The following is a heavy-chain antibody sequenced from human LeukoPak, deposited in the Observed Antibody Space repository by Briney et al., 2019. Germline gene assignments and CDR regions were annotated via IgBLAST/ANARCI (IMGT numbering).Heavy chain of an antibody. V-gene: IGHV1-18*01. CDR1: GYTFTSYG. CDR2: ISAYNGNT. Sequence: ASVKVSCKASGYTFTSYGISWVRQAPGQGLEWMGWISAYNGNTNYAQKLQGRVTMTTDTSTSTAYMELRSLRSDDTAVYYCARDKSTSSWRDYYYYGMDVWGRGTTVTVSS. J-gene: IGHJ6*02. CDR3: ARDKSTSSWRDYYYYGMDV. D-gene: IGHD6-13*01.